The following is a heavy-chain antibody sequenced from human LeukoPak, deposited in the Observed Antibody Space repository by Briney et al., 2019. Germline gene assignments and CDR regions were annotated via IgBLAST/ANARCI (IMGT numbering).Heavy chain of an antibody. V-gene: IGHV3-74*01. J-gene: IGHJ4*02. CDR1: GFTFSSYW. CDR2: INSEGSSA. D-gene: IGHD4-23*01. CDR3: ARLYGGNSGYFDY. Sequence: PGRSLRLSCAASGFTFSSYWMHWVRQAPGKGLVWVSRINSEGSSASYADSVKGRFTISRDNAKNTLFLQMTSLRAEDTAVYYCARLYGGNSGYFDYWGPGTLVTVSS.